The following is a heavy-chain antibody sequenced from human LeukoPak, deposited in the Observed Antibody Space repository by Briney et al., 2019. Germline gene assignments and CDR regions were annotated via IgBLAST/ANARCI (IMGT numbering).Heavy chain of an antibody. D-gene: IGHD1-26*01. CDR3: ARVGSGSYPYFDY. J-gene: IGHJ4*02. V-gene: IGHV4-30-2*01. Sequence: SQTLSLTCTVSGGSISSGGYYWSWIRQHPGKGLEWIGYIYHSGSTYYNPSLKSRVTISVDRSKNQFSLKLSSVTAADTAVYYCARVGSGSYPYFDYWGQGTLVTVSS. CDR1: GGSISSGGYY. CDR2: IYHSGST.